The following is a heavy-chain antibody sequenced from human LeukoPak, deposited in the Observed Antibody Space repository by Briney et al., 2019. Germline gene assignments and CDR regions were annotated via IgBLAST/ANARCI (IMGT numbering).Heavy chain of an antibody. D-gene: IGHD5-24*01. V-gene: IGHV4-30-4*08. CDR2: IYYSGST. CDR1: GGSISSGDYY. Sequence: SETLSLTCTVSGGSISSGDYYWSWIRQPPGMGLEWIGYIYYSGSTYYNPSLKSRVTISVDTSKNQFSLKLSSVTAADTAVYYCARERDGYISFDYWGQGTLVTVSS. J-gene: IGHJ4*02. CDR3: ARERDGYISFDY.